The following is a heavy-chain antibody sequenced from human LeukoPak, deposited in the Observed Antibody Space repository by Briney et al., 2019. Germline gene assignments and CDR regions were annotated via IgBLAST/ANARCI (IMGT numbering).Heavy chain of an antibody. CDR3: ARFSSSSGGFDY. CDR1: GFTFSDYY. J-gene: IGHJ4*02. CDR2: ISSSGSTI. V-gene: IGHV3-11*04. Sequence: GGSLRLSCAPSGFTFSDYYMSWLRQAPEKGLEGVSYISSSGSTIYYAESVKGRFTISRDNAKNSLHLQMNSLRAEDTAVYYCARFSSSSGGFDYWGQGTLVTVSS. D-gene: IGHD6-6*01.